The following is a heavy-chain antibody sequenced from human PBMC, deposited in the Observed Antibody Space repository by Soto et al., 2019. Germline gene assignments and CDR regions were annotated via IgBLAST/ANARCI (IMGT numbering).Heavy chain of an antibody. V-gene: IGHV3-21*01. CDR2: ILSSSGSI. CDR1: GLTFSSFS. CDR3: ARDRRVVPAAIGFPYYYYYGMDV. J-gene: IGHJ6*02. D-gene: IGHD2-2*02. Sequence: GGSLRLSCAASGLTFSSFSFNWVRPAPGKGLEWVSFILSSSGSIYYADSVKGRFTISRDNARNSLYLQMNSLKDEDTAVYYCARDRRVVPAAIGFPYYYYYGMDVWGQGTTVTVSS.